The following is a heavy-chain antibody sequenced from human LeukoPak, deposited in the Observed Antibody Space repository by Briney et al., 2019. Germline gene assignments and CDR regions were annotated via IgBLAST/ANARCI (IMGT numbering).Heavy chain of an antibody. D-gene: IGHD3-9*01. CDR3: AREGRGILTGYYY. V-gene: IGHV1-2*06. CDR1: GYTFAGYY. CDR2: INPNSGGT. J-gene: IGHJ4*02. Sequence: GASVKVSCKASGYTFAGYYMHWVRQAPGQGLEWMGRINPNSGGTNYAQKFQGRVTMTRDTSISTAYMELSRLRSDDTAVYYCAREGRGILTGYYYWGQGTLVTVSS.